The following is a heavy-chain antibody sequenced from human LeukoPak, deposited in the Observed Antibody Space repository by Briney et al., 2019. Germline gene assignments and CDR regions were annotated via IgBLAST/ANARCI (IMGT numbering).Heavy chain of an antibody. CDR3: AGGYYYDSALDY. CDR2: IYSSGST. V-gene: IGHV3-53*01. Sequence: GGSLRLSCAASGFAVSSNYMSWVRQAPGKGLEWISVIYSSGSTYYADSVKGRFTISRDNSKNTLYLQMNSLRAEDTAVYYCAGGYYYDSALDYWGQGTLVTVSS. D-gene: IGHD3-22*01. CDR1: GFAVSSNY. J-gene: IGHJ4*02.